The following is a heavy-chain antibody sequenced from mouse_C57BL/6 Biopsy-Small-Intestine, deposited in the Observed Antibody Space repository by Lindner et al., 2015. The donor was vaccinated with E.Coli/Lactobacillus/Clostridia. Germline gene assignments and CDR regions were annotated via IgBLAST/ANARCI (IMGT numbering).Heavy chain of an antibody. D-gene: IGHD2-14*01. CDR1: GFTFSDYG. CDR3: ARWRYAFDY. Sequence: VQLQESGGGLVKPGGSRKLSCAASGFTFSDYGMHWVRQAPEKGLEWVAYISSGSSTIYYADTVKGRFTISRDNAKNTLFLQMTSLRSEDTAMYYCARWRYAFDYWGQGTTLTVSS. J-gene: IGHJ2*01. V-gene: IGHV5-17*01. CDR2: ISSGSSTI.